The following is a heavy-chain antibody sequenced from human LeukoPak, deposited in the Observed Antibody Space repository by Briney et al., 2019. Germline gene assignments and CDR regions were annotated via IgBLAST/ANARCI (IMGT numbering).Heavy chain of an antibody. CDR2: ISSGSSYI. CDR3: ARGEYYYDSSGYHHAFDI. Sequence: GGSLRLSCAASRFTFSSYSMNWVRQAPGKGLEWVSSISSGSSYIYYADSVKGRFTISRDNAKNPLYLQMNSLRAEDTAVYYCARGEYYYDSSGYHHAFDIWGQGTMVTVSS. V-gene: IGHV3-21*01. CDR1: RFTFSSYS. D-gene: IGHD3-22*01. J-gene: IGHJ3*02.